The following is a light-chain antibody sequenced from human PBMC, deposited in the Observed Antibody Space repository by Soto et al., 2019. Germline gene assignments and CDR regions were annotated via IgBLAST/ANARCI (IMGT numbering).Light chain of an antibody. CDR2: KAS. Sequence: MQLTQSTSTLSASVGDRFTVTCLASQSISICLAWYQQKPGKVSKLLIYKASSLEIGVPSRFSGSGSGTEFTLTISSLQPDDFATYYCQQYNSYPLTFGGGTKVDIK. V-gene: IGKV1-5*03. CDR3: QQYNSYPLT. CDR1: QSISIC. J-gene: IGKJ4*01.